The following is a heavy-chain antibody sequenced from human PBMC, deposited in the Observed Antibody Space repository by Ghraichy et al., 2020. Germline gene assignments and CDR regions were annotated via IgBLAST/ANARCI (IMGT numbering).Heavy chain of an antibody. CDR1: GYSLSSSSYY. CDR2: VHNRGDA. Sequence: SETLSLTCTVSGYSLSSSSYYWGWIRQPTGKGLEWIGTVHNRGDAYYQESLKSRVSISVDPYKNHFSLKLTSVTAADTAVYYCANPAVSFKVWDAFDIWGQGTRVPVSS. CDR3: ANPAVSFKVWDAFDI. D-gene: IGHD3-16*02. J-gene: IGHJ3*02. V-gene: IGHV4-39*02.